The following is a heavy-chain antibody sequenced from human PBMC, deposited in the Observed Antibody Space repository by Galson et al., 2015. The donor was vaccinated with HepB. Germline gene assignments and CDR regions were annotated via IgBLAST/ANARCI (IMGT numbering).Heavy chain of an antibody. CDR2: LYASGST. CDR1: GFTVSTNY. J-gene: IGHJ6*02. CDR3: ARELHSHMDV. V-gene: IGHV3-53*01. D-gene: IGHD5-18*01. Sequence: SLRLSCAASGFTVSTNYMTWVRQAPGKGLEWVSVLYASGSTYYADSVKGRFTTSRDSSKNMLYLQMNSLRAEDTAMYYCARELHSHMDVWGLGTTVTVSS.